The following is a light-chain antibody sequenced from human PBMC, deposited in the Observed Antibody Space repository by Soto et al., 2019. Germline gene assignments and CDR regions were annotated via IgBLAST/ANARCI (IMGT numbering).Light chain of an antibody. J-gene: IGKJ4*01. V-gene: IGKV1-12*01. CDR2: SAS. CDR3: QQGNSFPLS. CDR1: QGISSW. Sequence: DIPMTQSPSSVSASVGDRVTITCRASQGISSWLAWYQQKPGRAPKLLIYSASSLQSGAPSRVTGSGSGTDFTLTITGLQPDDVATYYCQQGNSFPLSFGGGTKVEIK.